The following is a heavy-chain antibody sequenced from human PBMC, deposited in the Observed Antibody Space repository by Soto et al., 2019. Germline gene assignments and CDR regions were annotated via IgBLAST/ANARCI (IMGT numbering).Heavy chain of an antibody. CDR2: IYYSGST. V-gene: IGHV4-31*03. CDR1: GGSISSGGYY. D-gene: IGHD2-21*01. J-gene: IGHJ5*02. Sequence: ASETLSLTCTVAGGSISSGGYYWSWIRQHPGKGLEWIGYIYYSGSTYYNPSLKSRVTISVDTSKNQFSLKLSSVTAADTAVYYCARDSAHKGFDPWGQGTLVTVSS. CDR3: ARDSAHKGFDP.